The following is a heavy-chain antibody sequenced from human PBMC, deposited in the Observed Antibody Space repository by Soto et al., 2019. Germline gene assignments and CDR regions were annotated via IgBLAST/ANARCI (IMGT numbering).Heavy chain of an antibody. J-gene: IGHJ6*02. V-gene: IGHV1-69*06. D-gene: IGHD6-19*01. CDR3: AKVRYSSPMGYYYGMDV. CDR2: TIPIFGTS. Sequence: SVKVSCKASVGIFCIYGASWVRQAPGQGPEWMGGTIPIFGTSNYAQKFQGRVMINADKSTNTAYMELSSLRSEDTAVYYCAKVRYSSPMGYYYGMDVWGQGTTVTVSS. CDR1: VGIFCIYG.